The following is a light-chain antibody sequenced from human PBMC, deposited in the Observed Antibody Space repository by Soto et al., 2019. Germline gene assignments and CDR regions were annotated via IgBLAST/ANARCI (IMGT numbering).Light chain of an antibody. CDR1: SSNIGNND. Sequence: QSVLTQPPSVSAAPGQKVTISCSGSSSNIGNNDVSWYQQLPGTGPKLLIYDNNKRPSGIPDRLSGSRSGTAATLGITGLQTGDEADYYCGAWDSSVSAGGFGGGSKLTVL. CDR3: GAWDSSVSAGG. V-gene: IGLV1-51*01. CDR2: DNN. J-gene: IGLJ2*01.